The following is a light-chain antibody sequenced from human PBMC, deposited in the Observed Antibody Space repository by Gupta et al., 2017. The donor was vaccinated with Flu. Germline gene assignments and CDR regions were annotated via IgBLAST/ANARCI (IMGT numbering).Light chain of an antibody. CDR3: TSYISGNTPVV. Sequence: SALTHPASMSGSPGQSITISYTGASSNIGTYGVGSWYQHRPGKAHKLIIDEVRHRPSGVSSRLSGSRSGNTASRTISGLQAEDEAEYDGTSYISGNTPVVFGGGTKLTGL. J-gene: IGLJ2*01. CDR2: EVR. V-gene: IGLV2-14*01. CDR1: SSNIGTYGV.